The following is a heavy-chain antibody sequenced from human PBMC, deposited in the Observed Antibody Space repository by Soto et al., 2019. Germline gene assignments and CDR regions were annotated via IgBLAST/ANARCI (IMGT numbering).Heavy chain of an antibody. Sequence: SETLSLTCTVSGGSISSGGYYWSWIRQHPGKGLEWIGYIYYSGSTYYNPPLKSRVTISVDTSKNQFSLKLSSVTAADTAVYYCARHPRSRGRFDPWGQGTLVTVSS. CDR3: ARHPRSRGRFDP. CDR2: IYYSGST. CDR1: GGSISSGGYY. J-gene: IGHJ5*02. D-gene: IGHD1-26*01. V-gene: IGHV4-31*03.